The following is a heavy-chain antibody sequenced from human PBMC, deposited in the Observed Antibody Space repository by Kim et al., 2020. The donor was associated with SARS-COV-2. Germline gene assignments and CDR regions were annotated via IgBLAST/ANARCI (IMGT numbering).Heavy chain of an antibody. V-gene: IGHV4-39*07. D-gene: IGHD6-13*01. Sequence: SETLSLTCTVSGGSISSSSYYWGWIRQPPGKGLEWIGSIYYSGSTYYNPSLKSRVTISVDTSKNQFSLKLSSVTAADTAVYYCARDLRKYSSKFPLPYYYYYGMDVWGQGTTVTVSS. CDR2: IYYSGST. J-gene: IGHJ6*02. CDR3: ARDLRKYSSKFPLPYYYYYGMDV. CDR1: GGSISSSSYY.